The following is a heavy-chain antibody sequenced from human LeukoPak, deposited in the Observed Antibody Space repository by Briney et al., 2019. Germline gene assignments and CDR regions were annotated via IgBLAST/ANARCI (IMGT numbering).Heavy chain of an antibody. J-gene: IGHJ6*03. Sequence: GASLKISCKGSGYSFTTSWIGWVRQMRGKGLEWMGIIYLGDSDIRYSPSFRGQVTMSADKSISTAYLQWSSLKATDTAMYYCARATAAYAVTTADYYYYMDVWGKGTTVTVSS. CDR2: IYLGDSDI. CDR1: GYSFTTSW. D-gene: IGHD4-17*01. CDR3: ARATAAYAVTTADYYYYMDV. V-gene: IGHV5-51*01.